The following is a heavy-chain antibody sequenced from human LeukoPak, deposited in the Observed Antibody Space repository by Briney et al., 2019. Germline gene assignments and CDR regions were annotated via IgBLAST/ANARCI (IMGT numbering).Heavy chain of an antibody. CDR3: ARAPIGRDAFDI. V-gene: IGHV4-59*01. CDR2: IYYSGST. D-gene: IGHD3-10*01. Sequence: SETLSLTCTASGGSISSYYWSWIRQPPGKGLEWIGYIYYSGSTNYNPSLKSRVTISVDTSKNQLSLKLSSVTAADTAVYYCARAPIGRDAFDIWGQGTMVTVSS. CDR1: GGSISSYY. J-gene: IGHJ3*02.